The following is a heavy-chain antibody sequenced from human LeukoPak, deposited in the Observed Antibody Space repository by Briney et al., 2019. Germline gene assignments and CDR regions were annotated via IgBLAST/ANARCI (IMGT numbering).Heavy chain of an antibody. J-gene: IGHJ4*02. CDR2: ISPYNGNT. D-gene: IGHD1-26*01. V-gene: IGHV1-18*01. CDR1: GYTFTNYG. CDR3: AIEGPGELDPTFDY. Sequence: ASVKVSCKASGYTFTNYGISWVRQAPGQGLEWMAWISPYNGNTKYAQKFQGGVTMTTDTSTSTAYMELRSLGSDDTAVYYCAIEGPGELDPTFDYWGQGTLVTVSS.